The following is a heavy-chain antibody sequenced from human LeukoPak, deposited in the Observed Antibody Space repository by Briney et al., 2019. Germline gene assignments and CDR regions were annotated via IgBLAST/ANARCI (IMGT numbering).Heavy chain of an antibody. V-gene: IGHV1-2*02. CDR2: INPNSDDT. CDR1: GYTFTGYY. Sequence: ASVKVSCKASGYTFTGYYMHWVRQAPGQGLEWMGWINPNSDDTNYAQKFQGRVTMTRDTSISAAYMELSRLRSDDTAVYYCASGDQHHQLPYWGQGTLVTVSS. CDR3: ASGDQHHQLPY. J-gene: IGHJ4*02. D-gene: IGHD2-2*01.